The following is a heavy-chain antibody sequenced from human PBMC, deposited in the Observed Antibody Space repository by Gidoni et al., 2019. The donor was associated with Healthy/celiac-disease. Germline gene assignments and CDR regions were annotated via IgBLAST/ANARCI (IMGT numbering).Heavy chain of an antibody. D-gene: IGHD2-2*02. V-gene: IGHV4-31*03. CDR1: GGSLSMRCYY. CDR3: ARARRMVVPAAIGWFDP. CDR2: IYYSGST. Sequence: QVQLQESGPGLVKPSQTLSLTCTVPGGSLSMRCYYWSWIRQHPGKGLEWIGYIYYSGSTYYNPSLKSRVTISVDTSKNQFSLKLSSVTAADTAVYYCARARRMVVPAAIGWFDPWGQGTLVTVSS. J-gene: IGHJ5*02.